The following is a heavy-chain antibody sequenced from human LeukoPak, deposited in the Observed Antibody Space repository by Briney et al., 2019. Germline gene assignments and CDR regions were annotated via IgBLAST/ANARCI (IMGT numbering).Heavy chain of an antibody. CDR3: ARVGPVITICGANNYFDY. V-gene: IGHV4-38-2*02. CDR2: IYHSGST. D-gene: IGHD3-3*01. Sequence: SETLSLTCTVSGYSISSGYYWGWIRQPPGKGLEWIGSIYHSGSTYYNPSLKSRVTISVDTSKNQFSLKLSSVTAADTAVYYCARVGPVITICGANNYFDYWGQGTLVTVSS. J-gene: IGHJ4*02. CDR1: GYSISSGYY.